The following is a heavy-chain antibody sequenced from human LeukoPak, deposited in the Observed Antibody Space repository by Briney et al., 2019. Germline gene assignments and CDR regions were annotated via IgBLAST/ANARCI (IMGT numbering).Heavy chain of an antibody. J-gene: IGHJ4*02. CDR2: ITSSGTYI. V-gene: IGHV3-21*04. CDR1: GFTFSNYN. CDR3: ARTYYYDSSGYHFDY. Sequence: GGSLRLSCAASGFTFSNYNMNWVRQAPGKAMEWVSSITSSGTYIFYADSVKGRFTISRDNAKNSLYLQMDSLGPEDTAVYYCARTYYYDSSGYHFDYWGQGTLVTVSS. D-gene: IGHD3-22*01.